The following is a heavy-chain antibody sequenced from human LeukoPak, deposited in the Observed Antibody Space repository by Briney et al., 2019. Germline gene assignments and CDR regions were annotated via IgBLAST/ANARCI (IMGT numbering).Heavy chain of an antibody. CDR3: SRNVPAASTDWYFGL. D-gene: IGHD6-13*01. J-gene: IGHJ2*01. V-gene: IGHV3-74*01. Sequence: PGGSLRLSCAASGVTFSSYWMHWVRQAPGKGLVWVSRINTDGSSTNCVDSVKGRFTISRDNAKNTLYLQMNSLRAEDTAVYYCSRNVPAASTDWYFGLWGRGTLVTVSS. CDR2: INTDGSST. CDR1: GVTFSSYW.